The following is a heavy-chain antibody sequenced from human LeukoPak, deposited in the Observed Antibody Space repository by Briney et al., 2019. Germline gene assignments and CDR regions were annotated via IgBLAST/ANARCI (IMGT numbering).Heavy chain of an antibody. CDR3: ARHLGGVGAKATFDY. V-gene: IGHV4-39*01. CDR1: GGSISSSSYY. CDR2: IYYSGST. J-gene: IGHJ4*02. Sequence: SETLSLTCTVSGGSISSSSYYWGWIRQPPGKGLEWIGSIYYSGSTYYNPSLKSRVTISVDTSKNQFSLKLSSVTAADTAVYYCARHLGGVGAKATFDYWGQGTLVTVSS. D-gene: IGHD1-26*01.